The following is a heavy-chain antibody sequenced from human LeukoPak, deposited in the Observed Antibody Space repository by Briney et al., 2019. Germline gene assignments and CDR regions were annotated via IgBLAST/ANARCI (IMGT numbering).Heavy chain of an antibody. D-gene: IGHD3-3*01. CDR3: ASSPYDFWSGYPDPYFDY. J-gene: IGHJ4*02. V-gene: IGHV1-46*01. CDR1: GYPFTNYY. CDR2: IKPSDGIT. Sequence: ASVKVSCRASGYPFTNYYIQWVRQAPAQGLEWMGLIKPSDGITGYAQKFQGRVTMTRDTSTSTVYMELSRLRSDDTAVYYCASSPYDFWSGYPDPYFDYWGQGTLVTVSS.